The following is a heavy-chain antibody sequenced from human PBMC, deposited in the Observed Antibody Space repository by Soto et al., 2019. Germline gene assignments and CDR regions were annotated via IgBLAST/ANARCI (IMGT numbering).Heavy chain of an antibody. Sequence: PGWSLRLSCAASGFTFSNAWMSWVRQAPGKGLEWVGRIKSKTDGGTTDYAAPVKGRFTISRDDSKNTLYLQMNSLKTEDTAVYYCTTDPPDVLRYFDWSRGDAFDIWGQGTMVTV. J-gene: IGHJ3*02. CDR2: IKSKTDGGTT. CDR1: GFTFSNAW. V-gene: IGHV3-15*01. CDR3: TTDPPDVLRYFDWSRGDAFDI. D-gene: IGHD3-9*01.